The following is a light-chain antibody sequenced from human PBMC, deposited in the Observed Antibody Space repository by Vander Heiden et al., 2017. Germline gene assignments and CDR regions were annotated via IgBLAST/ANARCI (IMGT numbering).Light chain of an antibody. V-gene: IGLV1-47*02. Sequence: QSVLTQPPSASGSPGHRVTISCSGGSSNIGSNYVYWYQQIPGTAPKLLIYSNKQRPSGVPDRFSGSKSGTSASLAISELRSEDEADYYCAAWDDSLSGREIFGGGTKLTVL. CDR3: AAWDDSLSGREI. CDR2: SNK. CDR1: SSNIGSNY. J-gene: IGLJ2*01.